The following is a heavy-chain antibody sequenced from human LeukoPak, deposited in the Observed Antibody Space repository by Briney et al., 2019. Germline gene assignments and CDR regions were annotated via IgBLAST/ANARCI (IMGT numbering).Heavy chain of an antibody. V-gene: IGHV1-18*01. CDR3: AKDEPYQLLAGRGNYFDY. D-gene: IGHD2-2*01. J-gene: IGHJ4*02. CDR2: ISAYNGNT. CDR1: GYTFTSYG. Sequence: GASVKASCKASGYTFTSYGISWVRQAPGQGLEWMGWISAYNGNTNYAQKLQGRVTMTTDTSTSTAYMELRSLRSDDTAVYYCAKDEPYQLLAGRGNYFDYWGQGTLVTVSS.